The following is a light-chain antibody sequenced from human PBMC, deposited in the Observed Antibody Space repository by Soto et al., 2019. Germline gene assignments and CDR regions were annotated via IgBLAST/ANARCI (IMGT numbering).Light chain of an antibody. CDR2: DVS. J-gene: IGLJ2*01. Sequence: QSVLTQPRSVSGSPGQSVTISCTGTSSDVGNYNYVSWYQQHPGKAPKLMIYDVSKRPSGVPDRFSGSKSGNTASLTISGLQAEDEADYYCCSSAGSSVVFGGGTKLTVL. CDR1: SSDVGNYNY. CDR3: CSSAGSSVV. V-gene: IGLV2-11*01.